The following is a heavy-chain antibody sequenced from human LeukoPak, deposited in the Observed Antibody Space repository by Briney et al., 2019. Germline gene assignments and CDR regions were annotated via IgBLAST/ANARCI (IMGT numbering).Heavy chain of an antibody. CDR2: ISSNGGST. V-gene: IGHV3-64*01. J-gene: IGHJ4*02. CDR3: ARGKSGYCSGGSCRHYFDY. D-gene: IGHD2-15*01. Sequence: GGSLRLSCAASGFTFSSYAMHWVRQAPGKGLEYVSAISSNGGSTYYANSVKGRFTISRDNSKNTLYLQMGSLRAEDTAVYYCARGKSGYCSGGSCRHYFDYWGQGTLVTVSS. CDR1: GFTFSSYA.